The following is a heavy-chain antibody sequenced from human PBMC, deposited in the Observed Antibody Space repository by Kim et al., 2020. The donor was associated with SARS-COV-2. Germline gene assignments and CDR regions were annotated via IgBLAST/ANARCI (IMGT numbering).Heavy chain of an antibody. CDR3: VRGGLLRGNAFDL. CDR1: GFTFSRNW. CDR2: ISSDGSNT. J-gene: IGHJ3*01. Sequence: GGSLRLSCAASGFTFSRNWMHWVRQAAGKGLVWVSRISSDGSNTVYADSVRGRFTISRDNAKNTLHLQMNSLRAEETAVYYCVRGGLLRGNAFDLWGQGAMVTLSS. D-gene: IGHD2-21*02. V-gene: IGHV3-74*01.